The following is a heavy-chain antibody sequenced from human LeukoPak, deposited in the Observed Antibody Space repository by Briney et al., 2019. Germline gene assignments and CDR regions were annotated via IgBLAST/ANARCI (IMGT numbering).Heavy chain of an antibody. CDR3: VKDHGIVVVIAFFDY. D-gene: IGHD3-22*01. Sequence: GGSLRLSCAASGFTFSSYWMHWVRQAPGKGLEWVAVISYDGSNKYYADSVKGRFTISRDNSKNTLYLQMNSLRAEDTAVYYCVKDHGIVVVIAFFDYWGQGTLVTVSS. CDR2: ISYDGSNK. V-gene: IGHV3-30*18. CDR1: GFTFSSYW. J-gene: IGHJ4*02.